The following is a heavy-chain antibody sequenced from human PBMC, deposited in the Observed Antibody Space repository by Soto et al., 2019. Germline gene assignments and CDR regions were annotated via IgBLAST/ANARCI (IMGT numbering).Heavy chain of an antibody. V-gene: IGHV1-69*02. CDR2: IIPILGIA. CDR3: AHAVLSDAFDI. CDR1: GGTFSSYT. Sequence: ASVKVSCKASGGTFSSYTISWVRQAPGQGLEWMGRIIPILGIANYAQKFQGRVTITADKSTSTAYMELSSLRSEDTAVYYCAHAVLSDAFDIWGQGTMVTVSS. J-gene: IGHJ3*02.